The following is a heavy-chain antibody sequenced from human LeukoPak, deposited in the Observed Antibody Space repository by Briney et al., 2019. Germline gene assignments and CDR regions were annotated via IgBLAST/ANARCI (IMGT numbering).Heavy chain of an antibody. J-gene: IGHJ4*02. CDR3: ARQPTVRGSVDY. Sequence: HGESLQISCKGSDSTFTSSGTGRWRPFPGKALEWMGIIYPGDSDTRYCPSFQGQVTISADKSISTAYLQWSSLKASDTAMYYCARQPTVRGSVDYWGQGTLVTVSS. D-gene: IGHD4-17*01. V-gene: IGHV5-51*01. CDR2: IYPGDSDT. CDR1: DSTFTSSG.